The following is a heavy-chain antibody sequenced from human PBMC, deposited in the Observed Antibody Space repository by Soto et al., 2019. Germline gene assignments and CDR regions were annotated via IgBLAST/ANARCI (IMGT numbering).Heavy chain of an antibody. CDR3: VSLVERSDIAFDI. V-gene: IGHV3-74*01. J-gene: IGHJ3*02. CDR1: GFTFRRYW. CDR2: INGDGSST. D-gene: IGHD6-6*01. Sequence: EVQLVESGGGLVQSGGSLRLSCAASGFTFRRYWMHWVRQASGKGLVWVSRINGDGSSTSYADSVKGRFTISRDNAKNTMYLQMNRLRAEDTAVYYCVSLVERSDIAFDIWGQGTMVTVSS.